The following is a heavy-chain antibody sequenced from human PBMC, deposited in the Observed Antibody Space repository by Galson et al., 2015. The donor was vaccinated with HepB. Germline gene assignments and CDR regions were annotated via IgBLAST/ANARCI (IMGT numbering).Heavy chain of an antibody. J-gene: IGHJ4*02. V-gene: IGHV3-48*01. CDR2: ISGSSSTI. D-gene: IGHD5-18*01. CDR3: AREGVWGYSYGYIGY. CDR1: GFTFSSYS. Sequence: SLRLSCAASGFTFSSYSMNWVRQAPGKGLEWVSYISGSSSTIYYADSVKGRFTISRDNAKNSLYLQMNSLRAEDTAVYYCAREGVWGYSYGYIGYWGQGTLVTVSS.